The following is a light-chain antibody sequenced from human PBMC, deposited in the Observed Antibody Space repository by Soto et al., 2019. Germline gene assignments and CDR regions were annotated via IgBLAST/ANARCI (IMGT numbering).Light chain of an antibody. V-gene: IGKV1-12*01. J-gene: IGKJ4*01. CDR1: QGVSSW. CDR2: TTS. Sequence: DIQMTQSPSFVSASVGDTVTITCRASQGVSSWLAWYQQKPGKAPKLLIYTTSYLQTGVPSRFSGRGSGAVFTLTISSLQPEDFATYYCQQANSFPLTFGGGTKVEI. CDR3: QQANSFPLT.